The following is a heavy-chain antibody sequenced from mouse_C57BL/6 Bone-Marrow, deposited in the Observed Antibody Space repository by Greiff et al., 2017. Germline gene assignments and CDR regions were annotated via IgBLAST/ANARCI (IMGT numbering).Heavy chain of an antibody. Sequence: EVKLVESGGGLVQPGGSLSLSCAASGFTFTDYYMSWVRQPPGKALEWLGFIRNKANGYTTEYSASVKGRFTISRDNSQIILYLQMNALRAEDSATYYCARYGNKGFAYWGQGTLVTVSA. CDR2: IRNKANGYTT. D-gene: IGHD2-1*01. CDR1: GFTFTDYY. V-gene: IGHV7-3*01. J-gene: IGHJ3*01. CDR3: ARYGNKGFAY.